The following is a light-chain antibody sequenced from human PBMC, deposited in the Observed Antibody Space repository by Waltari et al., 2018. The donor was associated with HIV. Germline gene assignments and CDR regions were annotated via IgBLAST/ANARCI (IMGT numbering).Light chain of an antibody. V-gene: IGLV2-23*02. CDR1: SSDVGTYSL. J-gene: IGLJ2*01. Sequence: QSALTQPASLSGSPGQSITISCTGTSSDVGTYSLVSWYQLHPGKAPKLLIYEVTNRASVVSDRFSGSKSGNTASLTIAGLQAEDEADYYCCSFAGTFMIFGGGTKLTVL. CDR3: CSFAGTFMI. CDR2: EVT.